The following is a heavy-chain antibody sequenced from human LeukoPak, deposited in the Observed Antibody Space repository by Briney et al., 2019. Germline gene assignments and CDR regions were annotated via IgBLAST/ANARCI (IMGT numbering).Heavy chain of an antibody. J-gene: IGHJ6*04. CDR2: ISSSSSYI. CDR3: ASGCSSTSCYVWGLYYYYCGMDV. Sequence: GGSLRLSCAASGFTFSSYSMNWVRQAPGKGLEWVSSISSSSSYIYYADSVKGRFTISRDNAKNSLYLQMNSLRAEDTAVYYCASGCSSTSCYVWGLYYYYCGMDVWGKGTTVTVSS. CDR1: GFTFSSYS. V-gene: IGHV3-21*01. D-gene: IGHD2-2*01.